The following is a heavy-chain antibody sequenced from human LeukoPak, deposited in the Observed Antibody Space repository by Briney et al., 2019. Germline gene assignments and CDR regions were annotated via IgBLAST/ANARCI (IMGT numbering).Heavy chain of an antibody. V-gene: IGHV4-34*01. J-gene: IGHJ6*02. CDR1: GGSFSGYY. D-gene: IGHD6-6*01. Sequence: KPSETLSLTCAVYGGSFSGYYWSWIRQSPGKGLEWIGEINHSGSTNYNPSLKSRVTISVDTSKNQFSLKLSSVTAADTAVYYCARSPGMYSSSSGAYSYYGLDVWGQGTSVTVSS. CDR3: ARSPGMYSSSSGAYSYYGLDV. CDR2: INHSGST.